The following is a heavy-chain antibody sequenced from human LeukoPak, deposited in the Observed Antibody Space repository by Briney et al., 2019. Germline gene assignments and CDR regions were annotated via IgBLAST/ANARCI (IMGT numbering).Heavy chain of an antibody. CDR2: IKEDGIEK. J-gene: IGHJ4*02. D-gene: IGHD1-26*01. CDR3: AKIAGGGATSY. CDR1: GFTFIDFW. V-gene: IGHV3-7*03. Sequence: GGSLTLSCAGSGFTFIDFWMTWVGQPAGRGLEWVANIKEDGIEKNLVDSVKGRFTISRDNSKNTLYLQMSSLRAEDTAVYHCAKIAGGGATSYWGQGTLVTVSS.